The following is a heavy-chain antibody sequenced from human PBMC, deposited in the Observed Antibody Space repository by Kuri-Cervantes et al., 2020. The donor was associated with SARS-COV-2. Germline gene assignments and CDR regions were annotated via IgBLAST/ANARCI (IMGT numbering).Heavy chain of an antibody. V-gene: IGHV4-34*01. D-gene: IGHD3-10*01. CDR2: INHRGST. CDR3: ARAPYLDFGAGSYYARGYYYYGMDV. CDR1: GGSFSGYY. J-gene: IGHJ6*02. Sequence: SETLSLTCAVYGGSFSGYYWSWIRQPPGKGLEWIGEINHRGSTNYNPSLKSRVTISVDTSKNQFSLKLSSVTAADTAVYYCARAPYLDFGAGSYYARGYYYYGMDVWGQGTTVTVSS.